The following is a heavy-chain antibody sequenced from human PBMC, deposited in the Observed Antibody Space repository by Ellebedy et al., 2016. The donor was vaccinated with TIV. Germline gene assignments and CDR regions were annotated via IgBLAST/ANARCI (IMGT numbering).Heavy chain of an antibody. V-gene: IGHV1-18*04. CDR2: ISAYNGNT. CDR3: ARSSSSDPDYYYGMDV. CDR1: GYTFTNYG. J-gene: IGHJ6*02. D-gene: IGHD6-13*01. Sequence: ASVKVSCKASGYTFTNYGISWVRQAPGQGLEWMGWISAYNGNTNYAQKLQGRVTMTKDTSTSTAYMELRSLRSDDTAVYYCARSSSSDPDYYYGMDVWGQGTTVTVSS.